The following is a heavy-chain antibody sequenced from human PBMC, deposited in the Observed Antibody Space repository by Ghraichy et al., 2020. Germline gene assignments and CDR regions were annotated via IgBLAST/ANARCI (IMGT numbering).Heavy chain of an antibody. CDR1: GFTLSTYT. V-gene: IGHV3-30-3*01. J-gene: IGHJ4*02. Sequence: LSLTCAASGFTLSTYTMHWLRQAPGKGLEWVADISSDGSNIYYADSVKGRFTISRDNSKNTLYLQLNNLTTEDTAVYFCARPHSGSYYPFAFWGQGTLVTVSS. D-gene: IGHD1-26*01. CDR2: ISSDGSNI. CDR3: ARPHSGSYYPFAF.